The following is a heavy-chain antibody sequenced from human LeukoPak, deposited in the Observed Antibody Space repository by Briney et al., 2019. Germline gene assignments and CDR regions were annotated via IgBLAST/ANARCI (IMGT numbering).Heavy chain of an antibody. V-gene: IGHV4-59*12. CDR3: ARGHDYIWGMSGY. J-gene: IGHJ4*02. D-gene: IGHD3-16*01. CDR2: INYSGST. CDR1: GGSISSKH. Sequence: SETLSLTCIVSGGSISSKHWSWVRQSPGKGLEWIGYINYSGSTKSNPSLKSRVTMSVDTSKNQVSLKLTSVTAADTAVYYCARGHDYIWGMSGYWGQGTLVTVSS.